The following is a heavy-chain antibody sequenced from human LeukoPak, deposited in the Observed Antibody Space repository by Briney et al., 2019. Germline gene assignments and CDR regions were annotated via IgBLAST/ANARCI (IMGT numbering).Heavy chain of an antibody. CDR2: IFSNDEK. Sequence: SGPTLVNPTETLTLTCTVSGFLLSNARMGVSWIRQPPGKALEWLAHIFSNDEKSYSTSLKSRLTISKDTSKSQVVLTMTNMDPVDTATYYCARIPNYYDSSGYWGQGTLVTVSS. V-gene: IGHV2-26*01. D-gene: IGHD3-22*01. CDR3: ARIPNYYDSSGY. J-gene: IGHJ4*02. CDR1: GFLLSNARMG.